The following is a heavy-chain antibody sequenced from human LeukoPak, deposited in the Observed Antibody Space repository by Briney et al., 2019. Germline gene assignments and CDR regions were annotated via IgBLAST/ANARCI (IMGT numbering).Heavy chain of an antibody. V-gene: IGHV4-4*02. Sequence: SETLSLTCAVSGGSISSSNWWSWVRQPPGKGLEWIGEIYYSGSTNYNPSLKSRVTISVDKSKNQFSLKLSSVTAADTAVYYCARVRIAVDEVYFDHWGQGTLVTVSS. J-gene: IGHJ4*02. CDR1: GGSISSSNW. CDR3: ARVRIAVDEVYFDH. CDR2: IYYSGST. D-gene: IGHD6-19*01.